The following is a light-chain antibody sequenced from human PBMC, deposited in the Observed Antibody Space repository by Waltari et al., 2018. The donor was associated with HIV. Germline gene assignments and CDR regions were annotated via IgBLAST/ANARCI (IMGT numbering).Light chain of an antibody. Sequence: QSVLTQPPSASGTPGQRVTTSCSGSSPNNGSNTVNWYQQLPGTAPKLLIYSNNQRPSGVPDRFSGSKSGTSASLAISGLQSEDEADYYCAAWDDSLNGWVFGGGTKLTVL. CDR1: SPNNGSNT. J-gene: IGLJ3*02. CDR3: AAWDDSLNGWV. V-gene: IGLV1-44*01. CDR2: SNN.